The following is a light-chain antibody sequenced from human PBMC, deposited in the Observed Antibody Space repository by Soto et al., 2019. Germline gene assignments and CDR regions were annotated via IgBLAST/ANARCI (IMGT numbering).Light chain of an antibody. Sequence: EMVLTQSPGTLSLSPGERATLSCRASQSVGSRYLAWHQQKPGQAPRLLIYDASSRPADIPDRFSGSGSGTDFTLSISRLAPEDFAVYCCQQYGSSPATFGQGTKVEI. J-gene: IGKJ1*01. V-gene: IGKV3-20*01. CDR2: DAS. CDR1: QSVGSRY. CDR3: QQYGSSPAT.